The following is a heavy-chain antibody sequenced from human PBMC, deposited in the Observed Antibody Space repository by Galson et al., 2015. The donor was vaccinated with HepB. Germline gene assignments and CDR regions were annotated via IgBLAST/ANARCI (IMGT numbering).Heavy chain of an antibody. V-gene: IGHV3-11*06. CDR1: GFTFSDYY. D-gene: IGHD4-17*01. CDR3: ARVADADYGDHSHFDY. CDR2: ISSSTAYT. Sequence: SLRLSCAASGFTFSDYYMSWIRQAPGKGLEWLSYISSSTAYTNYAHSVKGRFTIPRDNAKNALFLQINSLRAEDTAVYYCARVADADYGDHSHFDYWGQGTLVTVSS. J-gene: IGHJ4*02.